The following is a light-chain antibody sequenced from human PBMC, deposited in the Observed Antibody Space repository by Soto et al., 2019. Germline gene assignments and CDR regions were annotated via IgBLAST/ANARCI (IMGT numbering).Light chain of an antibody. J-gene: IGKJ2*01. CDR2: KVS. CDR1: QSLVHSDGNTF. CDR3: MQGPHWPPYT. Sequence: DVVMTQSPLSLPVTLGQPASISCRSSQSLVHSDGNTFLNWFQQRPGQSPRRLIYKVSNRDSGVPDRFSGSGSGTDFTLKIRRVEAEDVGVYYCMQGPHWPPYTVGQGTKLEIK. V-gene: IGKV2-30*02.